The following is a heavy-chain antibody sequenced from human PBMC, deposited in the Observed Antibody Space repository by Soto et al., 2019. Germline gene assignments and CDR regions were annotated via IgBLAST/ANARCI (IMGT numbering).Heavy chain of an antibody. CDR3: GRGGAVAGTE. Sequence: QVQLVQSGAEVEKPGASVKVSCKASGYTFTAYYVHWVRQAPGQGLEWMGWINPNSGVTNYAHKFQGRVTMNRDTSISTAYMELSRLRSDDTAVYYCGRGGAVAGTEWGQGTLVTVSS. D-gene: IGHD6-19*01. CDR1: GYTFTAYY. CDR2: INPNSGVT. V-gene: IGHV1-2*02. J-gene: IGHJ4*02.